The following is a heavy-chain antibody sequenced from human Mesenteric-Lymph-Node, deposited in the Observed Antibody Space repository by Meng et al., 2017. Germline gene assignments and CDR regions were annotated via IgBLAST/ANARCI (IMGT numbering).Heavy chain of an antibody. CDR1: GYSFTNYY. Sequence: QVQLGQSGAGVKKPGASGKVSCRASGYSFTNYYIHWVRQAPGQGLEWMGRINPNSGGTNYAQKFQGRVTMTRDTSISTAYMELSRLTSDDTAVYYCATYTSRTWFDPWGQGTLVTVSS. V-gene: IGHV1-2*06. CDR3: ATYTSRTWFDP. J-gene: IGHJ5*02. CDR2: INPNSGGT.